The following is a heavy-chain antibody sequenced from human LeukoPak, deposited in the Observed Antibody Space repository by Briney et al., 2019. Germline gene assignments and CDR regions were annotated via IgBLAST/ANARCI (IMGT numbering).Heavy chain of an antibody. D-gene: IGHD6-19*01. CDR3: ARGLRGIMAGFDY. CDR2: IFYSGST. Sequence: SETLSLTCTVSNGCISSYYWSWIRQPPGKGLEWIGYIFYSGSTNYNPSLKSRVTISVDTSKNQFSLKLSSVTAADTAVYYCARGLRGIMAGFDYWGQGTLVTVSS. CDR1: NGCISSYY. V-gene: IGHV4-59*01. J-gene: IGHJ4*02.